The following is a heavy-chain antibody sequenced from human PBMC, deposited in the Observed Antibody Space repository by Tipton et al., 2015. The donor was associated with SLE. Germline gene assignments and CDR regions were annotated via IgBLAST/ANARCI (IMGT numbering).Heavy chain of an antibody. CDR1: GGSISGSY. D-gene: IGHD2-21*01. CDR3: ARCGGGYGMDV. CDR2: IYYSGST. V-gene: IGHV4-59*01. J-gene: IGHJ6*02. Sequence: TLSLTYSVSGGSISGSYWSWIRQPPRKGLEWIGYIYYSGSTNYNPSLMGRVTISVDTSKNQFTLKLNSVTTADTAVYYCARCGGGYGMDVWGQGTTVTVSS.